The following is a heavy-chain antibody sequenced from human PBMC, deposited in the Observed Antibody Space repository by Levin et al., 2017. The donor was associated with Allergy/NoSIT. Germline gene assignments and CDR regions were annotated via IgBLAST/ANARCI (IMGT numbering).Heavy chain of an antibody. J-gene: IGHJ6*03. V-gene: IGHV4-39*01. CDR1: GGSIISTGYY. CDR2: IYYSGST. CDR3: ARHVNGDYVAAIHYYYYMDV. D-gene: IGHD4-17*01. Sequence: ASETLSLICTVSGGSIISTGYYWGWIRQPPGKGLEWIGSIYYSGSTYYNPSLKSRVTISVDTSKNQFSLKLSSVTAADTAVYYCARHVNGDYVAAIHYYYYMDVWGKGTTVTVSS.